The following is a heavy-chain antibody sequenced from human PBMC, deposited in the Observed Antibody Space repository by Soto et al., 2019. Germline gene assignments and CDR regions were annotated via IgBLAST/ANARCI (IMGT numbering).Heavy chain of an antibody. V-gene: IGHV4-30-4*01. CDR2: VSNSGST. J-gene: IGHJ4*02. Sequence: SETLSLTCTVSGGSVTSDEDYWTWIRQSPGKGLEWIGYVSNSGSTGYNPSLKTRLSMSVDRSKNQFTLRLTSVTAADTAVYFCATESGSTYGYFDHWGQGTQVTVSS. CDR3: ATESGSTYGYFDH. D-gene: IGHD5-18*01. CDR1: GGSVTSDEDY.